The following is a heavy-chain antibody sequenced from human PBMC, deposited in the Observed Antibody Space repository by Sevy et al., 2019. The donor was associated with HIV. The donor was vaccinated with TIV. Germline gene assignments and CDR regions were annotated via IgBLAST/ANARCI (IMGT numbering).Heavy chain of an antibody. CDR2: INYSGNT. D-gene: IGHD3-3*01. J-gene: IGHJ4*02. CDR3: ARHLFPKPNYDFWSGYYPLYFDS. V-gene: IGHV4-39*01. CDR1: GDSINNNY. Sequence: SETLSLTCTVSGDSINNNYWGWIRQSPGKELEWIGGINYSGNTYYKPSLKSRITMSLDTSKNQFSLTLSSVTAADTAVYYCARHLFPKPNYDFWSGYYPLYFDSWGQGALVTVSS.